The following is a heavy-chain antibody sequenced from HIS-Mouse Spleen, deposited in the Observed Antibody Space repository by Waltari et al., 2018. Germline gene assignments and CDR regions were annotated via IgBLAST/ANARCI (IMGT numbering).Heavy chain of an antibody. Sequence: QVQLVQSGAEVKKPGASVKVSCKASGYTFTGYYMHWVRQAPGQGLEWVGWINPNSGGTNYAQKFQGRVTMTRDTSISTAYMELSRLRSDDTAVCYCARDYYGSGSYYYYYGMDVWGQGTTVTVSS. V-gene: IGHV1-2*02. CDR2: INPNSGGT. D-gene: IGHD3-10*01. CDR3: ARDYYGSGSYYYYYGMDV. CDR1: GYTFTGYY. J-gene: IGHJ6*02.